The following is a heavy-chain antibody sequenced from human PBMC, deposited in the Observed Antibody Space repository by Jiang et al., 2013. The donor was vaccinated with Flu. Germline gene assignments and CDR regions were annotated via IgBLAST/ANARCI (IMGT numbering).Heavy chain of an antibody. D-gene: IGHD3-22*01. V-gene: IGHV3-23*01. CDR2: ISASGSTT. J-gene: IGHJ4*02. CDR1: GITFSNYA. CDR3: AKSASAYYQTFDY. Sequence: GGLVQPGGSLRLSCAGSGITFSNYAMIWVRQAPGKGLEWVSAISASGSTTFYADSVKGRFTISRDNSKNTLYLQMNRLRVDDTAVYYCAKSASAYYQTFDYWGQGTLVIVSS.